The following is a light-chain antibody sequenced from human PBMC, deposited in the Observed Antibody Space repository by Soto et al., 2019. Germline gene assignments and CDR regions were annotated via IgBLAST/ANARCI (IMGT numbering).Light chain of an antibody. Sequence: DIQMTQSPSTLSASVGDRVTITCRASQGISNWLAWFQQKPGKAPKLLLYKASTLESGAPSRFTGSGSGTEFTLTITSVQPDDFATYYCQQYNSPSYTFGEGTKVEMK. CDR2: KAS. J-gene: IGKJ2*01. V-gene: IGKV1-5*03. CDR1: QGISNW. CDR3: QQYNSPSYT.